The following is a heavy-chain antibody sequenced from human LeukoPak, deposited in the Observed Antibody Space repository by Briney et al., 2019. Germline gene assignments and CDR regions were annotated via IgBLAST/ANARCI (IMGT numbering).Heavy chain of an antibody. CDR1: GFTFSSYA. V-gene: IGHV3-30*01. D-gene: IGHD2-2*01. CDR3: ARGYQLQSLGDY. J-gene: IGHJ4*02. CDR2: ISYDGSNK. Sequence: GRSLRLSCAASGFTFSSYAMHWVRQAPGKGLEWVAVISYDGSNKYYADSVKGRFTISRDNSKNTLYLQMNSLRAEDTAVYYCARGYQLQSLGDYWGQGTLVTVSS.